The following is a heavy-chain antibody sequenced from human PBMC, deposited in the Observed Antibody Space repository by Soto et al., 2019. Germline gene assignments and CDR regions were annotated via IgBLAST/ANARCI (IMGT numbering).Heavy chain of an antibody. D-gene: IGHD1-26*01. CDR3: ARDLSGRSDH. Sequence: QVQLQESGPGLVKPSQTLSLTCTVFGGSITSGPYYWSWIRQHPGKGLEWIGYIYYTGRTNYNPALKSRLSMSVDQSKSQFSLKLTSVTAADTALYFCARDLSGRSDHWGTGTLFTVSS. J-gene: IGHJ5*02. V-gene: IGHV4-31*03. CDR2: IYYTGRT. CDR1: GGSITSGPYY.